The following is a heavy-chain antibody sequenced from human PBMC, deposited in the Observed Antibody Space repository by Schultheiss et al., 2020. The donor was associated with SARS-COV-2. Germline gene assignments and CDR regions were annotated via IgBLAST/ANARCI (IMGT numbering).Heavy chain of an antibody. CDR3: ARQRTSHLDY. D-gene: IGHD2-2*01. J-gene: IGHJ4*02. CDR1: GGSFTGYY. CDR2: INHSGST. V-gene: IGHV4-34*01. Sequence: ESLKISCAVYGGSFTGYYWSWIRQPPGKGLEWIGEINHSGSTNYNPSLKSRVTISVDTSKNQFSLKLSSVTAADTAVYYCARQRTSHLDYWGQGTLVTVSS.